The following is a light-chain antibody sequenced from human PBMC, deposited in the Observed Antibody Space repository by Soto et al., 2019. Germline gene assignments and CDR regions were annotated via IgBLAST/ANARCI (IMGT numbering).Light chain of an antibody. CDR3: QQYNNWPFT. J-gene: IGKJ3*01. CDR1: QSVSSSY. CDR2: GAS. V-gene: IGKV3-20*01. Sequence: EIVLTQSPGTLSLSPVERATLSCRASQSVSSSYLAWYQQKPGQAPRLLIDGASSRATGIPDRFSGSVSGTDFTLTISSLQPEDFAVYYGQQYNNWPFTFGPGTKVDIK.